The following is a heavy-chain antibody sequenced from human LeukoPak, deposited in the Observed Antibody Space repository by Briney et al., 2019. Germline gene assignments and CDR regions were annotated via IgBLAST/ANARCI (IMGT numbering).Heavy chain of an antibody. CDR2: ISSSSSYI. CDR1: GFTFSSYS. CDR3: AREYYYGSGSFEFPNWFDP. V-gene: IGHV3-21*01. J-gene: IGHJ5*02. Sequence: GGSLRLSCAASGFTFSSYSMNWVRQAPGKGLEWVSSISSSSSYIYYADSVKGRLTISRDNAKNSLYLQMNSLRAEDTAVYYCAREYYYGSGSFEFPNWFDPWGQGTLVTVSS. D-gene: IGHD3-10*01.